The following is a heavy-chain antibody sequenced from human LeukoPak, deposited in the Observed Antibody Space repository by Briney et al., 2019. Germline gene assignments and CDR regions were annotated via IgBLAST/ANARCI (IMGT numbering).Heavy chain of an antibody. D-gene: IGHD3-10*01. CDR2: INWSGGST. CDR1: GFTFYDYG. Sequence: GGSLRLSCAASGFTFYDYGMSWGRQAPGKGLEWGSGINWSGGSTGYADSVKGRFTISRDNAKNSLYLQMNSLRAEDTALYDCARRRRGGSGSYEGYYFDYWGQGTLVTVSS. CDR3: ARRRRGGSGSYEGYYFDY. J-gene: IGHJ4*02. V-gene: IGHV3-20*01.